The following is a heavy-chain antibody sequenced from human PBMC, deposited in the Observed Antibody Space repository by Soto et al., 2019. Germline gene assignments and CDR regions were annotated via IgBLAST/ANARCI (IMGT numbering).Heavy chain of an antibody. CDR2: INPDGSEK. V-gene: IGHV3-7*01. Sequence: GGSLRLSCAASGFAFSSFWMDWVRQAPGKGLEWVANINPDGSEKHYVDSVKGRFTISRDNARNSLYLHMNSLTAEDSALYYCSRSLDSWGQGTQVTVSS. CDR1: GFAFSSFW. J-gene: IGHJ4*02. CDR3: SRSLDS.